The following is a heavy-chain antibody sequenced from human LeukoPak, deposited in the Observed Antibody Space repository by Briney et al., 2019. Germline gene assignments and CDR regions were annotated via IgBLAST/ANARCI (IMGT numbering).Heavy chain of an antibody. CDR1: GGSISGYY. J-gene: IGHJ4*02. Sequence: PSETLSLTCTVSGGSISGYYWSWVRQPPGKGLEWIGGIYYSGTTNYNPSLKSRVTLSVDASKNQFSLKLSSVTAADTAVYYCARRTCSGNSCYLYHFDNWGQGALVTVSS. D-gene: IGHD2-15*01. CDR3: ARRTCSGNSCYLYHFDN. V-gene: IGHV4-59*01. CDR2: IYYSGTT.